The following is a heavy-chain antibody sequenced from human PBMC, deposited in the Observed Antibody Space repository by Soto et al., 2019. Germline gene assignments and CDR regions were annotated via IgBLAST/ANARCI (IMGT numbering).Heavy chain of an antibody. Sequence: ASVKVSCKVSGYTLTELSMHWVRQAPGKGLEWMGGFDPEDGETIYAQKFQGRVTMTEDTSTDTAYMELSSLRSEDTAVYYCATPYCTNGVCYNWFAPWGQGTLVTVSS. D-gene: IGHD2-8*01. CDR1: GYTLTELS. J-gene: IGHJ5*02. V-gene: IGHV1-24*01. CDR2: FDPEDGET. CDR3: ATPYCTNGVCYNWFAP.